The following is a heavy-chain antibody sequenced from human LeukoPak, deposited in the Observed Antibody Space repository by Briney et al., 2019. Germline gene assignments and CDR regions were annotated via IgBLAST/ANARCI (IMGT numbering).Heavy chain of an antibody. Sequence: SETLSLTCTVSGGSISSSSYYWGWIRQPPGKGLEWIGSIYYSGSTYYNPSLKSRVTISLDTSKNHFSLRLSSVTAADTAVYYCARDREVGATGYYFDYWGQGTLVTVSS. CDR3: ARDREVGATGYYFDY. J-gene: IGHJ4*02. D-gene: IGHD1-26*01. V-gene: IGHV4-39*02. CDR1: GGSISSSSYY. CDR2: IYYSGST.